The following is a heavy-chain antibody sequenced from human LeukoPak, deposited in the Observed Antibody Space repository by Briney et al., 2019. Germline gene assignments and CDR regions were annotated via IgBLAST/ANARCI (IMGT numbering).Heavy chain of an antibody. Sequence: SGTLSLTCAVSSGSIFSSNWWSWVRPPPGKGLEWIGQIFHSGSTSYSPSLKSRVTISADKSKNQFSLRLTSVTAADTAVYYCARSPTKRVPEDYWGQGTLVTVSS. J-gene: IGHJ4*02. V-gene: IGHV4-4*02. CDR2: IFHSGST. D-gene: IGHD2-2*01. CDR3: ARSPTKRVPEDY. CDR1: SGSIFSSNW.